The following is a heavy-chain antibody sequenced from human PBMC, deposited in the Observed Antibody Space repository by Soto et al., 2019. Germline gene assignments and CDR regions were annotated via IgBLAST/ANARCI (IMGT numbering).Heavy chain of an antibody. CDR2: IYYSGSP. CDR3: ARAYYDFWSGSVYYYMDV. CDR1: GDSISSHY. D-gene: IGHD3-3*01. J-gene: IGHJ6*03. Sequence: SETLSLTCTVSGDSISSHYWSWIRQPPGKGLEWIGYIYYSGSPKYNPSLKSRVTISVDTSKNQFSLKLSSVTAADTAVYYCARAYYDFWSGSVYYYMDVWGKGTTVTVSS. V-gene: IGHV4-59*11.